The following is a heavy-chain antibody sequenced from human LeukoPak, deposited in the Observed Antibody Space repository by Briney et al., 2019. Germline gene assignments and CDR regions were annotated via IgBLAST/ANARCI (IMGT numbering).Heavy chain of an antibody. CDR3: ARDRSKGYGGSQVGFDI. Sequence: GASVKVSCKASGGTFSSYAISWVRQAPGQGLEWMGGIIPIFGTANYAQKFQGRVTITADESTSTAYMELSSLRSEDTAVYYCARDRSKGYGGSQVGFDIWGQGTMVTVSS. CDR1: GGTFSSYA. J-gene: IGHJ3*02. CDR2: IIPIFGTA. D-gene: IGHD4-23*01. V-gene: IGHV1-69*13.